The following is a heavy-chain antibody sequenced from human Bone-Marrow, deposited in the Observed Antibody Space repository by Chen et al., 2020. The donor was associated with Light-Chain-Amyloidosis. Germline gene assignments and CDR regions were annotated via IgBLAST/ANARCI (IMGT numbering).Heavy chain of an antibody. V-gene: IGHV3-23*01. J-gene: IGHJ4*02. CDR3: ARDRLTISSLHY. CDR2: ISDSGCST. D-gene: IGHD3-10*01. Sequence: EVQLLESGGGLQQPGGSLKLSCAASGFTFDSYALSWVRQAPGKGLEWVSGISDSGCSTYYADSVKGRFTISRVKSKNTVYLQMDSLRAEDTAIYYCARDRLTISSLHYWGQGTLVTVSS. CDR1: GFTFDSYA.